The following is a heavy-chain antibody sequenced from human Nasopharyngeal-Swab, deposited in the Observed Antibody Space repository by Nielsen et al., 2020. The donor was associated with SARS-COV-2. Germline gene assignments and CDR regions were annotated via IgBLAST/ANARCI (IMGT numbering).Heavy chain of an antibody. CDR2: MNPNSGNT. D-gene: IGHD3-22*01. CDR3: ARGRGGLRLITMILTESINHY. Sequence: ASVKVSCKASGYTFTSYDINWVRQATGQGLEWMGWMNPNSGNTGYAQKFQGRVTMTRNTSISTAYMELSSLRSEDTAVYYCARGRGGLRLITMILTESINHYWGQGTLVTVSS. V-gene: IGHV1-8*01. J-gene: IGHJ4*02. CDR1: GYTFTSYD.